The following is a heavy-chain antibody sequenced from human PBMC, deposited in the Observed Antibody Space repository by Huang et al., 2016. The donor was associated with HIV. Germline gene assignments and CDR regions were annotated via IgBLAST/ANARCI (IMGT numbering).Heavy chain of an antibody. D-gene: IGHD2-15*01. CDR2: FDPEEGET. V-gene: IGHV1-24*01. J-gene: IGHJ3*02. Sequence: QVQLVESGAELKKPGASVRVSCKVSGYTVSELSLHWVRQAPEKGLEWMGGFDPEEGETIDGQEWQGRVTMTKDTSTDTAYMELSSLRPEDTAVYYWATSTPDVGAGVLRSAFDIWGQGTMVTVSS. CDR1: GYTVSELS. CDR3: ATSTPDVGAGVLRSAFDI.